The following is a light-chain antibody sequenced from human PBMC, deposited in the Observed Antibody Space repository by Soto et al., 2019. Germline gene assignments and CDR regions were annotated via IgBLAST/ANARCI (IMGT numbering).Light chain of an antibody. J-gene: IGKJ2*01. CDR1: QTISTY. CDR3: QQSYCTFVT. Sequence: DIQLTQSPSSLSASLGDRVTITCRASQTISTYLDWYQQKPGKPPKFLIYAASILQTGVPSRFSGGGSETDFTLTISNLQPDDFATYFCQQSYCTFVTFGQGTKLEIK. V-gene: IGKV1-39*01. CDR2: AAS.